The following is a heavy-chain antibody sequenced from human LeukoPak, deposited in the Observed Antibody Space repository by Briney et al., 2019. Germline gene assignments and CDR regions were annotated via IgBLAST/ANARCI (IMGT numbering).Heavy chain of an antibody. CDR1: GYTFTSYY. CDR2: IITSAGST. CDR3: ARVEGLTATVTD. J-gene: IGHJ4*02. D-gene: IGHD5-18*01. Sequence: GASVKVSCKASGYTFTSYYTHWVRQAPGQGLEWMGLIITSAGSTTYAQNFQGRVTLTRDTSTSTVYMEMSSLRSEDTAVYYCARVEGLTATVTDWGQGTLVTVSS. V-gene: IGHV1-46*01.